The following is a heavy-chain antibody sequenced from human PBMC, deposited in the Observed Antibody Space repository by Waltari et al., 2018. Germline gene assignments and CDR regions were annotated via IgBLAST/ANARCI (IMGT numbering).Heavy chain of an antibody. V-gene: IGHV4-38-2*02. CDR3: ARDLGGFNHFDWFLSI. Sequence: QVQLQESGPGLVKPSETLSLTCAVSGYSISSGYYWGWIRQPPGKGLEWIGSIYHSGSTYYNPSLKSRVTISVDTSKNQFSLNLNSVTAADTAVYYCARDLGGFNHFDWFLSIWGPGTMVTVSS. D-gene: IGHD3-9*01. J-gene: IGHJ3*02. CDR2: IYHSGST. CDR1: GYSISSGYY.